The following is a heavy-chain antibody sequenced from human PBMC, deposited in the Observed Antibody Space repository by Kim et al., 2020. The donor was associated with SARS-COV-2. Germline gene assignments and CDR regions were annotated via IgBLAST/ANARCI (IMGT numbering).Heavy chain of an antibody. D-gene: IGHD2-2*01. CDR1: GFTFSNAW. V-gene: IGHV3-15*01. J-gene: IGHJ4*02. CDR2: IKSNPDGGTT. CDR3: APPQSTYQVY. Sequence: GGSLRLSCAASGFTFSNAWMRWVRQAPGKGLEWVGRIKSNPDGGTTDYAAPVKGRFTISRDDSKNKLYLQMARLTTEDTDVYYCAPPQSTYQVYWGQGTLVTVSS.